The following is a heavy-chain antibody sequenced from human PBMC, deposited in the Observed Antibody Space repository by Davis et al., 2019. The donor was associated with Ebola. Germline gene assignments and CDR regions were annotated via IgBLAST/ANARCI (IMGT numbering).Heavy chain of an antibody. D-gene: IGHD3-3*01. Sequence: ASVKVSCKASGYTFTSSGISWVRQAPGQGLEWMGWISAYNGNTNYAQQLQGRVTMTTDTSTSTAYMELRSLRSDDTAVYYCAREGYDFWSGHNYYYYGMDVWGQGTTVTVSS. J-gene: IGHJ6*02. V-gene: IGHV1-18*01. CDR3: AREGYDFWSGHNYYYYGMDV. CDR1: GYTFTSSG. CDR2: ISAYNGNT.